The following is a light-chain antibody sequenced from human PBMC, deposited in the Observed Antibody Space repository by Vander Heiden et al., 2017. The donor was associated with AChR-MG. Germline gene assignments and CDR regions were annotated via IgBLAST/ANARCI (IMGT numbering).Light chain of an antibody. V-gene: IGKV1-39*01. CDR1: QSINSD. J-gene: IGKJ3*01. Sequence: DIEMTQSPSSLSASVGDRVTITCRAGQSINSDLNWYQHKPGKAPKLLISEATTLQSGVPSRFSGSGSGTEFTLTIIRLQPEDLATYYCQQRDTTSFTFGHATRVDI. CDR2: EAT. CDR3: QQRDTTSFT.